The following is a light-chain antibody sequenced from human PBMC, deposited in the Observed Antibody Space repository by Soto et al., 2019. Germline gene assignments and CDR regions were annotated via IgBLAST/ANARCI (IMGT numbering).Light chain of an antibody. V-gene: IGLV2-14*01. CDR2: DVN. Sequence: QSALTHPASVSGSPGQSIAISCTGTSSDVGYYNYVSWYQQHPGKAPNVMIYDVNNRPSGVPDRFSVSKSGNTASLTISGLQAEDEADYYCSSYTSSSTYVFGTGTKVTVL. CDR1: SSDVGYYNY. CDR3: SSYTSSSTYV. J-gene: IGLJ1*01.